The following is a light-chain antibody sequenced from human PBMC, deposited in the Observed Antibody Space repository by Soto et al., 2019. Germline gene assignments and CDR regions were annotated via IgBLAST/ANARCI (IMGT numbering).Light chain of an antibody. CDR3: QQRSNWPLT. CDR1: QSFRGL. Sequence: EVVLTQSPVTLSLSPGERANLSCRASQSFRGLLAWYQQKPGQAPRLLIYDAYNRATGIPPRFSGSGSGTDFTLTISSLEPEDFAVYYCQQRSNWPLTFGQGTRREI. V-gene: IGKV3-11*01. J-gene: IGKJ5*01. CDR2: DAY.